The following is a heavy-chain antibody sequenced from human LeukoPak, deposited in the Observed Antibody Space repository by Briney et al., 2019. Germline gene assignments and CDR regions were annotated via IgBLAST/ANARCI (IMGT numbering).Heavy chain of an antibody. J-gene: IGHJ5*02. CDR2: IKPDGSEK. CDR3: ARDIVLMVYVNWFDP. V-gene: IGHV3-7*01. CDR1: GFTFSSSW. D-gene: IGHD2-8*01. Sequence: PGGSLRLSCAVSGFTFSSSWMSWVRQAPGKGLEWVANIKPDGSEKNYVDSVKSRFSISRDNAKNSLYLQMNSLRAEDTAVYYCARDIVLMVYVNWFDPWGQGTLVTVSS.